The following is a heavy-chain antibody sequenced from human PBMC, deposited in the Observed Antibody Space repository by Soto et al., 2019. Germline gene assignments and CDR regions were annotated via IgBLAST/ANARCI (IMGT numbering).Heavy chain of an antibody. Sequence: QAQLVQSGAEMKKPGASVKVSCKATGYTFSAYTMNWVRQAPGQSLEWMGWINAGSGNTKYSQNFQGRVSITRDTSASTVYMELTGVTSEDTAVYYCARDTETLGPRANDALDIWGQETMVTVSS. D-gene: IGHD3-3*02. V-gene: IGHV1-3*01. CDR2: INAGSGNT. CDR1: GYTFSAYT. J-gene: IGHJ3*02. CDR3: ARDTETLGPRANDALDI.